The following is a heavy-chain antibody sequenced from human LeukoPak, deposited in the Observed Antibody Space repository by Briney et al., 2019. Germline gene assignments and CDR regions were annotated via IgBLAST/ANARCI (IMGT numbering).Heavy chain of an antibody. D-gene: IGHD2-15*01. CDR2: ITGSGDIT. V-gene: IGHV3-23*01. CDR1: GFTFSSHG. CDR3: ARGSGSEFNWFDP. J-gene: IGHJ5*02. Sequence: GGSLRLSCVASGFTFSSHGMNWVRQAPGKGLEWVSGITGSGDITYYADSVKGRFTISRDNSKNTLYLQMKSLRVEDRAIYYCARGSGSEFNWFDPWGQGTLVTVSS.